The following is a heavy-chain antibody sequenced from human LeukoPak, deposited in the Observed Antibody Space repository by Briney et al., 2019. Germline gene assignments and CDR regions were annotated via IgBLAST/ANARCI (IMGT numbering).Heavy chain of an antibody. CDR2: IYYSGST. D-gene: IGHD6-13*01. J-gene: IGHJ4*02. V-gene: IGHV4-39*01. CDR3: ARLGSSSSWFYYFDY. CDR1: GVTVSSNY. Sequence: PGGSLRLSCAASGVTVSSNYKSWIRQPPGKGLEWIGSIYYSGSTYYNPSLKSRVTISVDTSKNQFFLKLSSVTAADTAVYYCARLGSSSSWFYYFDYWGQGTLVTVSS.